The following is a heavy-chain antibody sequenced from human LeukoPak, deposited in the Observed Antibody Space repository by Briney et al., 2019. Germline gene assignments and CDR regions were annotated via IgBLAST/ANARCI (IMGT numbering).Heavy chain of an antibody. J-gene: IGHJ4*02. CDR3: SSQPAVLDLDC. V-gene: IGHV3-7*01. D-gene: IGHD2/OR15-2a*01. CDR2: IRPDGSGK. Sequence: PGGSLGLSCAASGFAFRSYWMTWVRQAPGKGLEWVANIRPDGSGKNYVDSVKGRFTISRDNANNALFLQMKGLRVEDTAVYYCSSQPAVLDLDCWGQGALVTVSS. CDR1: GFAFRSYW.